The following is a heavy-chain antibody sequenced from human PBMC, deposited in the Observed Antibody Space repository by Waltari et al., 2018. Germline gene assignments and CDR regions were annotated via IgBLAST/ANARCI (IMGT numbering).Heavy chain of an antibody. V-gene: IGHV3-23*01. D-gene: IGHD1-26*01. Sequence: EVQLLESGGGLAQPGGSLRLSCVASGFTFSKYAMGWVRQAPGKGLEWVSLISGNGGRTYYADSVEGRFTISRDNSKNTVDLLMKSLRVEDTAVYYCARGGVGALRHWGQGTLVTVSS. CDR2: ISGNGGRT. CDR3: ARGGVGALRH. CDR1: GFTFSKYA. J-gene: IGHJ4*02.